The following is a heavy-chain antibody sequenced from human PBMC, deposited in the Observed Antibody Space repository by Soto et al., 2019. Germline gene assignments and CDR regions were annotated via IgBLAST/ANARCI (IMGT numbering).Heavy chain of an antibody. J-gene: IGHJ6*02. CDR1: EFTFSSYA. CDR2: ISYDGGHK. Sequence: QVQLVESGGGVVHPERSLRLSCSASEFTFSSYAMHWVRQAPGKGLEWVAGISYDGGHKFYGDSVRGRFTISRDSSKTTVFLQMNSLRPEDTAGYYCARVKTDYSNPRGPFFFYGMAVWGQGTTVTVSS. V-gene: IGHV3-30-3*01. D-gene: IGHD4-4*01. CDR3: ARVKTDYSNPRGPFFFYGMAV.